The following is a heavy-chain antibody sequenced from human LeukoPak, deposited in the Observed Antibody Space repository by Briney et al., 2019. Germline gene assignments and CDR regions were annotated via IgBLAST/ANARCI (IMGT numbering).Heavy chain of an antibody. D-gene: IGHD2-21*01. CDR1: GGSISGSDYY. CDR3: XXHKDCASITHCHFDY. CDR2: IYYSGNT. V-gene: IGHV4-39*01. J-gene: IGHJ4*02. Sequence: SETLSLTCTVSGGSISGSDYYWTWIRQPPGKGLEWIASIYYSGNTLYNPSLKSRVTMSVDTSKNQFSLKLSSVTATDTAIFXXXXHKDCASITHCHFDYWGQGILVTVSS.